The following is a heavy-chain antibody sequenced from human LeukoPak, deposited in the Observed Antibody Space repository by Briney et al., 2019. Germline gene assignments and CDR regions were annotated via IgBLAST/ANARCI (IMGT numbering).Heavy chain of an antibody. CDR2: INHSGST. D-gene: IGHD3-22*01. CDR1: GGSFSGYY. J-gene: IGHJ4*02. V-gene: IGHV4-34*01. Sequence: SETLSLTCAVYGGSFSGYYWSWIRQPPGKGLEWIGEINHSGSTNYNPSLKSRVTISVDTSKNQFSLKLSSVTAADTAVYYCARGHDSSGYYGTPSYYFDYWGQGTLVTVTS. CDR3: ARGHDSSGYYGTPSYYFDY.